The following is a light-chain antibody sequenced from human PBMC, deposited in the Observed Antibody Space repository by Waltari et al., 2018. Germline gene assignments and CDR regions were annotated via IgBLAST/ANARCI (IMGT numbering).Light chain of an antibody. Sequence: VFTLTPATLPLSPGERATLSCRASQSVSSSYLAWYQQKPGQSPRLLIYGASSRATGIPDRFSGSGSGTDFTLTISRLEPEDFAVYYCQQYGSSPPTFGQGTKVEIK. CDR2: GAS. J-gene: IGKJ1*01. V-gene: IGKV3-20*01. CDR1: QSVSSSY. CDR3: QQYGSSPPT.